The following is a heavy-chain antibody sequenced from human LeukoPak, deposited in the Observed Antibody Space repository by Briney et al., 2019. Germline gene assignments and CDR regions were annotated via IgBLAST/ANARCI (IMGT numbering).Heavy chain of an antibody. J-gene: IGHJ4*02. CDR3: AKDSGGYYYYFDY. D-gene: IGHD3-3*01. CDR2: IWYDGSNK. Sequence: PGGSLRLSCAASGFTFSSYGMHWVRQAPGKGLEWVAVIWYDGSNKYYADSVKGRFTISGDNSKNTLYLQMNSLRAEDTAVYYCAKDSGGYYYYFDYWGQGTLVTVSS. CDR1: GFTFSSYG. V-gene: IGHV3-33*06.